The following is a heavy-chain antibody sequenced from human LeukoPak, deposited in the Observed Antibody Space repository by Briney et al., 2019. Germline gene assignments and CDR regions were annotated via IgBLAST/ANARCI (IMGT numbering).Heavy chain of an antibody. CDR1: GFTFSSYG. V-gene: IGHV3-30*02. Sequence: GGSLRLSCAASGFTFSSYGMHWVRQAPGKGLEWVAFIRYDGSNKYYADSVKGRFTISRDNSKNTLYLQMNSLRAEDTAVYYCAKDREWELLRSYYYYYMDVWGKGTTVTISS. D-gene: IGHD1-26*01. J-gene: IGHJ6*03. CDR3: AKDREWELLRSYYYYYMDV. CDR2: IRYDGSNK.